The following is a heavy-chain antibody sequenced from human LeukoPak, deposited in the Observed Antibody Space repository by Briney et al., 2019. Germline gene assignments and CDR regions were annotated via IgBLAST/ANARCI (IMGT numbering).Heavy chain of an antibody. CDR2: ISWNSGSI. CDR1: GFTFDDYA. V-gene: IGHV3-9*01. CDR3: AKDARTIAAAGTYFDY. D-gene: IGHD6-13*01. J-gene: IGHJ4*02. Sequence: GGSLRLSCAASGFTFDDYAMHWVRHAPGKGLEWVSGISWNSGSIGYADSVKGRFTISRDNAKNSLYLQMNSLRAEDTALYYCAKDARTIAAAGTYFDYWGQGTLVTVSS.